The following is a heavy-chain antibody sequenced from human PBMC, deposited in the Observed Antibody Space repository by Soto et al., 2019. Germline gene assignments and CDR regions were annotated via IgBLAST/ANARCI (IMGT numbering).Heavy chain of an antibody. Sequence: GGSLRLSCPASGFTFGYYAMTWVRQAPGKGLEWVGFIRSKAFGGTTKYAASVKGRFTISTDDSKSIAYLQMNSLKTDDTGVYYCTRDRTVATSSYYYYGMDVWGQGTTVTVSS. D-gene: IGHD5-12*01. CDR3: TRDRTVATSSYYYYGMDV. CDR1: GFTFGYYA. V-gene: IGHV3-49*04. J-gene: IGHJ6*02. CDR2: IRSKAFGGTT.